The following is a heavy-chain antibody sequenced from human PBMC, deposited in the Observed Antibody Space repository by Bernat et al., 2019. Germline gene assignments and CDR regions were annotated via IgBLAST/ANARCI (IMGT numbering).Heavy chain of an antibody. D-gene: IGHD3-10*01. V-gene: IGHV4-59*08. J-gene: IGHJ4*02. CDR2: IYYSGST. CDR1: GGSISSYY. CDR3: ARRGYYGSGSYFDY. Sequence: QVQLQESGPGLVKPSETLSLTCTVSGGSISSYYWSWIRQPPGKGLEWIGYIYYSGSTNYNPSLKSRVTISVDTSKNQFSLKLSSVTAADTAVYYCARRGYYGSGSYFDYWGQGTLVTVSS.